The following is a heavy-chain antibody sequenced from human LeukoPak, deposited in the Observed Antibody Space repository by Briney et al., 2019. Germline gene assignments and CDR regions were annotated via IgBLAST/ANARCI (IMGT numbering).Heavy chain of an antibody. CDR2: IYYSGST. Sequence: SETLSLTCTVSGGSISSSSSYWGWIRQPPGKGLEWIGSIYYSGSTYYNPSLKSRVTISVDTSKNQFSLKLSSVTAADTAVYYCARPLRNDAFDIWGQGTMVTVSS. V-gene: IGHV4-39*01. CDR1: GGSISSSSSY. J-gene: IGHJ3*02. CDR3: ARPLRNDAFDI. D-gene: IGHD5-12*01.